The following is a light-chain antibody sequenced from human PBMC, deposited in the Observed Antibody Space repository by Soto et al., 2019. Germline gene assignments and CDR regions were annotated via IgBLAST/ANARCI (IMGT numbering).Light chain of an antibody. CDR2: WAS. CDR3: QQYYSTPQT. CDR1: QSLFYSATNKNY. Sequence: DIVMTQSPDSLAVSLGERATINCKSSQSLFYSATNKNYLAWYQQKPGQPPKLLIYWASTRESGVPDRFSGSGSGTDFTLTISSLQAEDVAVYYCQQYYSTPQTFGQGTKVDIK. J-gene: IGKJ1*01. V-gene: IGKV4-1*01.